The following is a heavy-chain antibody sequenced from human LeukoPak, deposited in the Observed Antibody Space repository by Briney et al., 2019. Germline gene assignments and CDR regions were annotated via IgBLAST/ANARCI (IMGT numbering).Heavy chain of an antibody. D-gene: IGHD6-13*01. CDR2: INHSGST. Sequence: SETLSLTCAVYGGSFSGYYWSWIRQPPGKGLEWIGEINHSGSTNYNPSLKSRVTISVDASKNQFSLKLSSVTAADTAVYYCARIAAATRYMGAYFDYWGQGTLVTVSS. CDR1: GGSFSGYY. V-gene: IGHV4-34*01. CDR3: ARIAAATRYMGAYFDY. J-gene: IGHJ4*02.